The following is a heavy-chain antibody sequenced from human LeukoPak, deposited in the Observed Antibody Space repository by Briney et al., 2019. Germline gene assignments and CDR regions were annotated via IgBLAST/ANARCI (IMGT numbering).Heavy chain of an antibody. CDR2: ISSDGSTT. CDR1: GFTFSSYN. Sequence: GGSLRLSCAASGFTFSSYNMNWVRQVPGEGLMWLSRISSDGSTTSYAGSVKGRFTISRDNAKNTLYLQLNTLRVEDTAVYYCARETWGGLDYWGQGTLVSVSS. V-gene: IGHV3-74*01. D-gene: IGHD3-16*01. J-gene: IGHJ4*02. CDR3: ARETWGGLDY.